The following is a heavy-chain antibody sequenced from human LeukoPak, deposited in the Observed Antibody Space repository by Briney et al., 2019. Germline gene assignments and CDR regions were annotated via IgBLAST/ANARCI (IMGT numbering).Heavy chain of an antibody. V-gene: IGHV1-8*03. CDR2: MNPNSGNT. J-gene: IGHJ4*02. Sequence: ASVKVSCKASGYTFTSYDINWVRQATGQGLEWMGWMNPNSGNTGYAQKFQGRVTITRNTSISTAYMELSSLRSEDTAVYYCARGKIIWRLFDYWGQGTVVTVSS. CDR1: GYTFTSYD. D-gene: IGHD3-16*01. CDR3: ARGKIIWRLFDY.